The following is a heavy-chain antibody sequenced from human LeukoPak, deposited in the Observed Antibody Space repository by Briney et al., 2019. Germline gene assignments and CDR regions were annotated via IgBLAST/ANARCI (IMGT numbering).Heavy chain of an antibody. J-gene: IGHJ4*02. CDR3: ARRDTAIDTSRFDY. CDR1: GYTFTGYY. Sequence: ASVKVSCKASGYTFTGYYMHWVRQAPGQGLEWMGWIIPNSGGTNYAQKFQGRVTMTRDTSISTAYMELSRLRSDDTAVYYCARRDTAIDTSRFDYWGQGTLVTVAS. CDR2: IIPNSGGT. D-gene: IGHD5-18*01. V-gene: IGHV1-2*02.